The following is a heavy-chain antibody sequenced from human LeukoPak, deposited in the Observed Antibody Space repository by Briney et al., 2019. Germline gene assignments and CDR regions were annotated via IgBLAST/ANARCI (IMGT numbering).Heavy chain of an antibody. Sequence: PSETLSLTCAVYGGSFSGYYWSWIRQPPGKGLEWIGEINHSGSTNYNPSLKSRVTISVDTSKNQFSLKLSSVTAADTAVYYCARPVYYYDSSGWDYWGQGTLVTVSS. V-gene: IGHV4-34*01. CDR1: GGSFSGYY. J-gene: IGHJ4*02. CDR3: ARPVYYYDSSGWDY. CDR2: INHSGST. D-gene: IGHD3-22*01.